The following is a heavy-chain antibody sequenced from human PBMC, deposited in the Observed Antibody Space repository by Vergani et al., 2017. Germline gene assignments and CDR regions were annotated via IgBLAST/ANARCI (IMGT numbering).Heavy chain of an antibody. CDR3: ARVRLQYPTLFDY. D-gene: IGHD4-11*01. Sequence: QVKLQESGPGLVKPSETLSLTCTVSGGSISSYYWSWIRQPPGKGLEWIGYIYYSGSTNYNPSLKSRVTISVDTSTNQISLKLSSVTAAATAVYYCARVRLQYPTLFDYWRQGTLVTVSS. CDR1: GGSISSYY. J-gene: IGHJ4*02. V-gene: IGHV4-59*01. CDR2: IYYSGST.